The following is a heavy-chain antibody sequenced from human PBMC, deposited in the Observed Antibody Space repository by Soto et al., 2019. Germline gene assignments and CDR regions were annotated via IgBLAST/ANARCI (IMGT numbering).Heavy chain of an antibody. CDR1: GFTFGDYA. CDR3: TRVVSLEWLLPIGYYYYMDV. Sequence: PGGSLRLSCTASGFTFGDYAMSWFRQAPGKGLEWVGFIRSKAYGGTTEYAASVKGRFTISRDDSKSIAYLQMNSLKTEDTAVYYCTRVVSLEWLLPIGYYYYMDVWGKGTTVTVSS. CDR2: IRSKAYGGTT. V-gene: IGHV3-49*03. D-gene: IGHD3-3*01. J-gene: IGHJ6*03.